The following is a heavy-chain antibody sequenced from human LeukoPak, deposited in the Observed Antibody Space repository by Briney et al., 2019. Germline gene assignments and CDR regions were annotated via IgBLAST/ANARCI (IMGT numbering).Heavy chain of an antibody. V-gene: IGHV4-31*03. CDR2: IYYSGST. D-gene: IGHD1-1*01. J-gene: IGHJ5*02. Sequence: PSETLSLTCTVSGGSISSGGYYWSWIRQHPGKGLEWIGYIYYSGSTYYNPSLKSRVTISVDTSKNQFSLKLSSVTAADTAVYYCARYNWNTWFDPWGQGTLVTVSS. CDR3: ARYNWNTWFDP. CDR1: GGSISSGGYY.